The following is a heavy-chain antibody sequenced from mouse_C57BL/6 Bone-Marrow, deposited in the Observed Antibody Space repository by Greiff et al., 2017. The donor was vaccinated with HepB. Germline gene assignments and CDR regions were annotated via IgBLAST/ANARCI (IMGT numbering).Heavy chain of an antibody. V-gene: IGHV14-3*01. D-gene: IGHD1-1*01. Sequence: VQLKESVAELVRPGASVKLSCTASGFNIKNTYMHWVKQRPEQGLEWIGRIDPANGNTKYAPKFQGKATITADTSSNTAYLQLSSLTSEDTAIYYCAPITTAKEGFAYWGQGTLVTVSA. J-gene: IGHJ3*01. CDR2: IDPANGNT. CDR3: APITTAKEGFAY. CDR1: GFNIKNTY.